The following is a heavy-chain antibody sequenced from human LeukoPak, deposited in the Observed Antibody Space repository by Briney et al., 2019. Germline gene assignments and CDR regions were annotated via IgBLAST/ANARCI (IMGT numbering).Heavy chain of an antibody. J-gene: IGHJ4*02. V-gene: IGHV4-61*01. CDR1: GGSVSSGSYY. CDR3: ARAVDSSSWHPFDY. D-gene: IGHD6-13*01. Sequence: SETLSLTCTASGGSVSSGSYYWSWIRQPPGKGLEWIGYIYYSGSTNYNPSLKSRVTISVDTSKNQFSLKLSSVTAADTAVYYRARAVDSSSWHPFDYWGQGTLVTVSS. CDR2: IYYSGST.